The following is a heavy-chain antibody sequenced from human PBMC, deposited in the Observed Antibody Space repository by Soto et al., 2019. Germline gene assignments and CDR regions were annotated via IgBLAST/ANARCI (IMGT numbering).Heavy chain of an antibody. CDR2: ISSSSSYI. J-gene: IGHJ3*02. D-gene: IGHD6-19*01. CDR3: ARDQASGYSSGWYYAFDI. CDR1: GFTFSSYS. V-gene: IGHV3-21*01. Sequence: EVQLVESGGGLVKPGGSLRLSCAASGFTFSSYSMNWVRQAPGKGLEWVSSISSSSSYIYYADSVKGRFTISRDNAKNSLYLQMNSLRAEDTAVYYCARDQASGYSSGWYYAFDIWGQGTMVTVSS.